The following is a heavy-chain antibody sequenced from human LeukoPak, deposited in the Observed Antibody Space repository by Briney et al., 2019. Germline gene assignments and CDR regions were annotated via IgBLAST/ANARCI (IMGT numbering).Heavy chain of an antibody. CDR1: GGSISSYY. J-gene: IGHJ3*01. V-gene: IGHV4-59*01. D-gene: IGHD2-2*01. CDR2: IYYSGST. Sequence: SETLSLTCTVSGGSISSYYWSWIRQPPGKGLEWIGYIYYSGSTNYNPFLKSRVTISVDTSKNQFSLKLSSVTAADTAVYYCARGGYCSSTSCYPDAFDVWGQGTMVTVSS. CDR3: ARGGYCSSTSCYPDAFDV.